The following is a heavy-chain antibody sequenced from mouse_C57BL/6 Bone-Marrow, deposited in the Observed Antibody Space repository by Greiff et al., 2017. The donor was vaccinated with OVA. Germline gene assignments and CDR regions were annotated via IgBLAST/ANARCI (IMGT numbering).Heavy chain of an antibody. Sequence: QVQLQQPGAELVMPGASVKLSCKASGYTFTSYWMHWVKQRPGQGLEWIGEIDPSDSYTNYNQKFKGKSTLTVDKSSSTAYMQLSSLTSEDSAVYYCARAAQATAWFAYWGKGTLVTVSA. CDR3: ARAAQATAWFAY. CDR1: GYTFTSYW. D-gene: IGHD3-2*02. J-gene: IGHJ3*01. CDR2: IDPSDSYT. V-gene: IGHV1-69*01.